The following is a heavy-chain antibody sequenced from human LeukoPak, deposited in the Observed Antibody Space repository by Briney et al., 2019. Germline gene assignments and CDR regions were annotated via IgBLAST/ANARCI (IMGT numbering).Heavy chain of an antibody. CDR2: INWNGGST. J-gene: IGHJ5*02. V-gene: IGHV3-20*01. Sequence: GGSLRLSCAASGFTFDDYGMSWVRQAPGKGLEWVSGINWNGGSTGYADSVKGRFTISRDNAKNSLYLQMNSLRAEDTALYHCARDSDCSGGSCYSGARWFDPWGQGTLVTVSS. D-gene: IGHD2-15*01. CDR3: ARDSDCSGGSCYSGARWFDP. CDR1: GFTFDDYG.